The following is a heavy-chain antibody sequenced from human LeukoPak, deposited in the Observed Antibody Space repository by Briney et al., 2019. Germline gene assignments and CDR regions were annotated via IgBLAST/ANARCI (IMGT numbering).Heavy chain of an antibody. CDR1: GHTFTGYY. Sequence: GASVKVSCNASGHTFTGYYMHWVRQAPGQGLEWMGWINPNSGGTNYAQKFQGRVTMTRDTSISTAYMELSRLRSDDTAVYYCARDWWGAKLGYWGQGTLVTVSS. D-gene: IGHD1-26*01. J-gene: IGHJ4*02. CDR2: INPNSGGT. CDR3: ARDWWGAKLGY. V-gene: IGHV1-2*02.